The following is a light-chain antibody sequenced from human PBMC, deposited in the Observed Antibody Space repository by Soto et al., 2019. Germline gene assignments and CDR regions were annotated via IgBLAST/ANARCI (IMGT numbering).Light chain of an antibody. CDR2: GAS. J-gene: IGKJ2*01. Sequence: EIVMTQSPATLSVSPGERATLSRRASQSINNNLAWYQQKPGQAPRLLVYGASTRAAGIPARFSGSGSGTEFSLTISSLQSEDFAVYYCQQYNNRPPDTFGQGTKLEIK. CDR3: QQYNNRPPDT. CDR1: QSINNN. V-gene: IGKV3-15*01.